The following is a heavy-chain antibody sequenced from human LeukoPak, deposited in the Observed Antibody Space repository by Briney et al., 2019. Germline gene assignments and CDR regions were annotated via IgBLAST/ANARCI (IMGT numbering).Heavy chain of an antibody. CDR2: MYLSGTT. D-gene: IGHD3-22*01. V-gene: IGHV4-4*02. CDR3: AGLVGRYSSGLYYYYVDY. J-gene: IGHJ4*02. CDR1: GDSINSLDL. Sequence: PSETLSLTCTVSGDSINSLDLWSWVRQPPGKGLVWIGEMYLSGTTHSNPSVKSRVTISIDKSKNQFFLNLSSVTAADTAVYYCAGLVGRYSSGLYYYYVDYWGQGTLVTVSS.